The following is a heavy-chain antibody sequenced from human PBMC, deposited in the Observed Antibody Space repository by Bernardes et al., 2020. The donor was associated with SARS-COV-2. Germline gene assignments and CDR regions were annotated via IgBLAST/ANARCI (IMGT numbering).Heavy chain of an antibody. V-gene: IGHV3-53*01. CDR3: ARGDCIDGVCYIVPFDL. Sequence: GGSLRLSCAASGFTVSSKSMSWVRQAPGKAPEWVSVIYSGENTYYADSVKGRFTISKDNSKNTMYLQMNSLTAEDTAVYYCARGDCIDGVCYIVPFDLWGQGTLVTVSS. CDR1: GFTVSSKS. J-gene: IGHJ4*02. CDR2: IYSGENT. D-gene: IGHD2-8*01.